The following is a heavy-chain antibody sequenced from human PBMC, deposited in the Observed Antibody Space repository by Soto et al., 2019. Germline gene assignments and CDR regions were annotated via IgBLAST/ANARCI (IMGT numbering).Heavy chain of an antibody. J-gene: IGHJ3*02. D-gene: IGHD2-8*02. CDR3: AKATATGGGAFDI. V-gene: IGHV3-23*01. Sequence: GGSLRLSCAASGFTCSSYDMSWVRQAPAKGLEWVSIILVGGSTHYPYSVKRRFTISRDNSKNTVFLQMNSLTPGDTAVYYCAKATATGGGAFDICGQGTVVTVSS. CDR1: GFTCSSYD. CDR2: ILVGGST.